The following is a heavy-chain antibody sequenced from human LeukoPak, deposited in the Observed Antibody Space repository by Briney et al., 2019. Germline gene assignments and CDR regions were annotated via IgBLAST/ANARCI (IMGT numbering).Heavy chain of an antibody. CDR2: INPNSGGT. CDR3: ARERSGYCDY. D-gene: IGHD3-10*01. V-gene: IGHV1-2*02. CDR1: GYTFTGYY. J-gene: IGHJ4*02. Sequence: ASVKVSCKASGYTFTGYYMHWVRQAPGQGLEWMGWINPNSGGTNFAQKFQGRVTMTTETPTSTAYMELRSLRTDDTAVYYCARERSGYCDYWGQGTLVTVSS.